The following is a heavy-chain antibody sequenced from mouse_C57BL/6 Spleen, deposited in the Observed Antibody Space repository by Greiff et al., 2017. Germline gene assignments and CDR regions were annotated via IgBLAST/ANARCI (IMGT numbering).Heavy chain of an antibody. Sequence: QVQLQQPGAELVMPGASVKLSCKASGYTFTSYWMHWVKQRPGQGLEWIGEIDPSDSYTNYNQKFKGKSTLTVDKSSSTAYMQLSSLTSEDSAVYYCARSSGIYYGNYVPFDYWGQGTTLTVSS. D-gene: IGHD2-1*01. V-gene: IGHV1-69*01. CDR1: GYTFTSYW. CDR2: IDPSDSYT. J-gene: IGHJ2*01. CDR3: ARSSGIYYGNYVPFDY.